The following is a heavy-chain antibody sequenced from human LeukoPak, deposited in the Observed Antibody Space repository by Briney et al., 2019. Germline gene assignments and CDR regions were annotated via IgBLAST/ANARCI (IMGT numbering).Heavy chain of an antibody. Sequence: GGSLRLSCAASGFTFTTYAMSWVRQAPGKGLEWVSGISGGSGGSTYYAESVRGRFTISRDNSKNTLYLQMSSLRAEDTAVYYCAKGTVIVVLDAYWGQGTLVTVSS. V-gene: IGHV3-23*01. CDR1: GFTFTTYA. J-gene: IGHJ4*02. D-gene: IGHD3-22*01. CDR3: AKGTVIVVLDAY. CDR2: ISGGSGGST.